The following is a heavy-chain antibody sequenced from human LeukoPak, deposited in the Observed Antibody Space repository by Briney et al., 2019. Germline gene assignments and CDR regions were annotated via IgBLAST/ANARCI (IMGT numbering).Heavy chain of an antibody. V-gene: IGHV3-11*01. CDR1: GFTFRDYY. CDR2: ISSGGSTI. D-gene: IGHD6-19*01. CDR3: ARESSDWYWLDP. Sequence: GGSLRLSCAASGFTFRDYYMSWIRQAPGEGPEWVSYISSGGSTIYYADSVKGRFTISRDNAKNSLYLQMNSLRAEDTVVYYCARESSDWYWLDPWGQGTLVTVSS. J-gene: IGHJ5*02.